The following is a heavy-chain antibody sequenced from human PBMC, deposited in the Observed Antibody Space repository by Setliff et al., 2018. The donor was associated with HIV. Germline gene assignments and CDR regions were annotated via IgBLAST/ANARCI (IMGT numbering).Heavy chain of an antibody. V-gene: IGHV4-34*01. CDR2: INHSGST. J-gene: IGHJ6*03. CDR1: GGSFSGYY. Sequence: PSETLSLTCAVYGGSFSGYYWSWIRQPPGKGLEWIGEINHSGSTNYNPSLKSRVAISVDTSKNQFSLKLSSVTAADTAVYYCARAIFGIVYYYMDVWGKG. D-gene: IGHD3-3*01. CDR3: ARAIFGIVYYYMDV.